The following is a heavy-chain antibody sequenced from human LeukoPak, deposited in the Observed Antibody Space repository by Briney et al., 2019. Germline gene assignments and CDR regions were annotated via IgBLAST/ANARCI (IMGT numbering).Heavy chain of an antibody. V-gene: IGHV3-74*01. D-gene: IGHD2-21*01. CDR2: GINHGSCS. Sequence: SLRLSCAVSGYTMRCFWPNCSRLSPERKRVWLSRGINHGSCSDYTESVKGRFTISIDNSKNTLFLEMNGLSADDTAVYYFAGDQVLWWKPVVYFDLWGRGTLLTISS. CDR1: GYTMRCFW. J-gene: IGHJ2*01. CDR3: AGDQVLWWKPVVYFDL.